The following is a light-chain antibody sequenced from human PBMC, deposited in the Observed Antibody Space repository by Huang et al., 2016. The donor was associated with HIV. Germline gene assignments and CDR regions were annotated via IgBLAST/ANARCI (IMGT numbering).Light chain of an antibody. Sequence: EIVLTQSPGTLSLSPGERATLSCRASQSVSSSYLAWYQQKPGQAPRLLVYTGASRATGMPDRCSGSGSGTDCTLTISRLEPEDCAVYYCQQYDTSPPKLTFGGGTKVEIK. CDR3: QQYDTSPPKLT. V-gene: IGKV3-20*01. CDR1: QSVSSSY. J-gene: IGKJ4*01. CDR2: TGA.